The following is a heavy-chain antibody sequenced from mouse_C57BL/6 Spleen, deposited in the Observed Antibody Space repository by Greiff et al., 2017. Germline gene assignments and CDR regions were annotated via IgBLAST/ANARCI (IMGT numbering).Heavy chain of an antibody. CDR1: GFNIKGYY. V-gene: IGHV14-1*01. CDR3: TTDYYGSSPAY. J-gene: IGHJ3*01. D-gene: IGHD1-1*01. CDR2: IDPEDGDT. Sequence: EVQLQQSGAELVRPGASVKLSCTASGFNIKGYYMHWVKQRPEQGLEWIGRIDPEDGDTEYAPKFQGKATMTADTSSNTAYLQLSSLTSEDTAVYYCTTDYYGSSPAYWGQGTLVTVSA.